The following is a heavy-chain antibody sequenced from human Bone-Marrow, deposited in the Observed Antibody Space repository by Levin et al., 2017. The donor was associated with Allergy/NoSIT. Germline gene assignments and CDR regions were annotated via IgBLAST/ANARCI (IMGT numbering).Heavy chain of an antibody. CDR2: IKSKSDGGTS. J-gene: IGHJ4*02. CDR3: TTEVLAGTDY. V-gene: IGHV3-15*01. Sequence: KGLEWVGRIKSKSDGGTSDYAAPVKGRFTISRDDSKTTLYLQMNSLKTEDTAVYYCTTEVLAGTDYWGQGTLVTVSS. D-gene: IGHD6-19*01.